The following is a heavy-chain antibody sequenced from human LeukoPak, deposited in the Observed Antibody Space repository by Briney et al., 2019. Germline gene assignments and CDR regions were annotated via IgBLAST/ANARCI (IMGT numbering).Heavy chain of an antibody. V-gene: IGHV3-21*01. CDR2: ITGDSAYI. D-gene: IGHD2-2*01. Sequence: GGSLRLSCAASVFTFSTYAMKGVRRAPGGGLKWVSCITGDSAYIYSADSVKGRFTSSRDNAKNSRYLQMNSLRAEDTAVYYCARYGVSSSTSYIDFWGQGTLVTVSS. CDR3: ARYGVSSSTSYIDF. CDR1: VFTFSTYA. J-gene: IGHJ4*02.